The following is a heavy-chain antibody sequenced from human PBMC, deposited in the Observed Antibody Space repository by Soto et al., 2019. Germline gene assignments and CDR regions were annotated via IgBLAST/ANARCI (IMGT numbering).Heavy chain of an antibody. D-gene: IGHD5-18*01. J-gene: IGHJ6*02. V-gene: IGHV1-69*01. Sequence: QVQLVQSGAEVKKPGSSVKVSCKASGGTFSSYAISWVRQAPGQGLEWMGGIIPIFGTANYAQKLQGRVTITADESTSTAYMELSSLRSEDTAVYYCARDSWELRGYSYGHYYYGMDVWGQGTTVTVSS. CDR3: ARDSWELRGYSYGHYYYGMDV. CDR1: GGTFSSYA. CDR2: IIPIFGTA.